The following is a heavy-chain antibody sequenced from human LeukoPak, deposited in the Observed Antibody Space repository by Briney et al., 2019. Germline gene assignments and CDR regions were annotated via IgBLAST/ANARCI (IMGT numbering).Heavy chain of an antibody. Sequence: PGGSMRLSCVTSGFIFSHYGFHWVRQAPGKGLEWVALIRPDANKKSYPDSVKGRFTVSRVNSENTVYLQMNSLRAEDTAMYYCVVVMVPAALWQFDLWGRGTQVTVSS. D-gene: IGHD2-2*01. V-gene: IGHV3-30*02. CDR2: IRPDANKK. CDR3: VVVMVPAALWQFDL. J-gene: IGHJ2*01. CDR1: GFIFSHYG.